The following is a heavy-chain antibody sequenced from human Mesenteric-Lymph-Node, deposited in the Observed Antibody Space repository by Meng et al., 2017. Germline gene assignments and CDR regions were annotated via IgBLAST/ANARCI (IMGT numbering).Heavy chain of an antibody. CDR3: ARDSGSRDAFDI. D-gene: IGHD3-10*01. CDR1: GASVSSSY. J-gene: IGHJ3*02. CDR2: ISTDGST. Sequence: SETLSLTCSISGASVSSSYWTWIRQSPGKGLEWIGYISTDGSTKYSPSLKSRVTISEDMSKNQLSLRLSSVTAADTAVYYCARDSGSRDAFDIWGQGTMVTVSS. V-gene: IGHV4-59*02.